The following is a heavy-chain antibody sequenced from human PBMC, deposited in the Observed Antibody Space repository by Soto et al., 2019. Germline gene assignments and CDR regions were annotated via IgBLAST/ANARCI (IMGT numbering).Heavy chain of an antibody. CDR1: GYTFISYD. CDR2: MNPNSGNT. Sequence: QVQLVQSGAEVKKPGASVKVSCKASGYTFISYDINWVRQATGQGLEWMGWMNPNSGNTGYAQKFQGRVTMTRNTSLSTAYMELSSRRSEDPAMYYCAREQEVRGVDPWGQGTLVTVSS. D-gene: IGHD6-13*01. CDR3: AREQEVRGVDP. V-gene: IGHV1-8*01. J-gene: IGHJ5*02.